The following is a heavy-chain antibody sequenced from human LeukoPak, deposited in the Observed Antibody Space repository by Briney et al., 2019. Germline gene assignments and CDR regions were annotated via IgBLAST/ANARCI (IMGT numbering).Heavy chain of an antibody. CDR1: GGSISSGGYY. J-gene: IGHJ3*02. Sequence: PSQTLSLTCTVSGGSISSGGYYWSWIRQPPGKGLEWIGYIYYSGSTYYNPSLKSRVTISVDTSKNQFSLKLSSVTAADTAVYYCAKLDSSSSDAFDIWGQGTMVTVSS. D-gene: IGHD3-22*01. CDR2: IYYSGST. V-gene: IGHV4-30-4*08. CDR3: AKLDSSSSDAFDI.